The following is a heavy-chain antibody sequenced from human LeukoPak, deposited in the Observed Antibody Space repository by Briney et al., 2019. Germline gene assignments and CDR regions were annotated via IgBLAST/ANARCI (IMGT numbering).Heavy chain of an antibody. J-gene: IGHJ4*02. Sequence: GGSLRLSCAASGFAFSMFGMHWVRQAPGKGLEWVTFIRYDGSKKYFADSVKGRFTISRANSKNTPYLQMNSMIAEDTALYYCGKDQGYCSSTDGYVSYTDYWGQGTLVTVSS. CDR3: GKDQGYCSSTDGYVSYTDY. V-gene: IGHV3-30*02. D-gene: IGHD2-2*01. CDR2: IRYDGSKK. CDR1: GFAFSMFG.